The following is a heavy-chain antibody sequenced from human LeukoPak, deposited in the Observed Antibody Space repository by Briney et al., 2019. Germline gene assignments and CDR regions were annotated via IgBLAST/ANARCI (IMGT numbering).Heavy chain of an antibody. CDR2: ISAYNGNT. D-gene: IGHD6-13*01. CDR1: GYTFTSYG. Sequence: ASVKVSCKASGYTFTSYGISWVRQAPGQGLEWMGWISAYNGNTNYAQKLQGRVTMTTDTSTSTAYMELRSLRSDDTAVYYCARVKGIAAAGSPPGDYWGQGTLVTVSS. CDR3: ARVKGIAAAGSPPGDY. V-gene: IGHV1-18*01. J-gene: IGHJ4*02.